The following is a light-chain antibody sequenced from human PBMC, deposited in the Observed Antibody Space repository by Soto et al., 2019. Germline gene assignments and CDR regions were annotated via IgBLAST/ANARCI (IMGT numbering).Light chain of an antibody. V-gene: IGKV1-5*01. CDR1: QRISSW. Sequence: DIQMTQSPSTLSAYVGDRVTITCRASQRISSWLAWYQQKPGKAPKLLIYDASSLKTGVPSRFSGSGSGTEFTLTISSLQPDDLATYYCKHYNNYSWTVGQGTKVEIK. J-gene: IGKJ1*01. CDR2: DAS. CDR3: KHYNNYSWT.